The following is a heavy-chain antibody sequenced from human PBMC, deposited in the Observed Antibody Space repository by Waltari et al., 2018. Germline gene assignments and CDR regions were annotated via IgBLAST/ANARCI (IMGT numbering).Heavy chain of an antibody. CDR1: VGSIRAIFY. D-gene: IGHD6-13*01. CDR3: ARTDYSDVSGRTFGL. CDR2: IFYSGTT. Sequence: QLQLQESGPGLVKPSETLSLICTSSVGSIRAIFYWGWIRQPPGKGLEWIGSIFYSGTTYYNPSLKSRVTMSVDTSNNQFSLKLSSVTAADTALYFCARTDYSDVSGRTFGLWGQGTVVTVSS. J-gene: IGHJ3*01. V-gene: IGHV4-39*07.